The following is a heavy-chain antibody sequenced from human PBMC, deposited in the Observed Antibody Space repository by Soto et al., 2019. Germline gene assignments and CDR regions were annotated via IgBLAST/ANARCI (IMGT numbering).Heavy chain of an antibody. J-gene: IGHJ6*03. Sequence: SETLSLTCAVYGGSFSGYYWSWIRQPPGKGLEWIGEIDHSGSTNYNPSLKSRVTISVDTSKNQFSLKLSSVTAADTAVYYCARSPSLYYYYYCMDVWGKGTTVTVSS. CDR1: GGSFSGYY. CDR2: IDHSGST. CDR3: ARSPSLYYYYYCMDV. V-gene: IGHV4-34*01.